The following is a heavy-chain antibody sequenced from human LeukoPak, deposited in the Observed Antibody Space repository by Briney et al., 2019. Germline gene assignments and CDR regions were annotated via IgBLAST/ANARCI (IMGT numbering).Heavy chain of an antibody. V-gene: IGHV4-59*01. D-gene: IGHD6-25*01. J-gene: IGHJ5*02. CDR1: GGSFHNYY. CDR2: IYYSGST. CDR3: AREGQRALSHWFDP. Sequence: PSETLSLTCTVSGGSFHNYYWSWIRQPPGKGLEWIGYIYYSGSTNYNPSLKSRVTISVDTSKNQFSLKLSSVTAADTAVYYCAREGQRALSHWFDPWGQGTLVTVSS.